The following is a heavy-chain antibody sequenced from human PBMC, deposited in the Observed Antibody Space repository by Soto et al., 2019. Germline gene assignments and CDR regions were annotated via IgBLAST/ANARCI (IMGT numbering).Heavy chain of an antibody. CDR2: INPNSGGT. CDR1: GYTFTSYY. D-gene: IGHD2-21*02. J-gene: IGHJ4*02. V-gene: IGHV1-2*02. Sequence: ASVKVSCKASGYTFTSYYMHWVRQAPGQGLEWMGWINPNSGGTYYAQKFQGRVTMTRDTSISTAYMELSRLRSDDTAVYYCARAQGLPYYFDCWGQGTLGTVS. CDR3: ARAQGLPYYFDC.